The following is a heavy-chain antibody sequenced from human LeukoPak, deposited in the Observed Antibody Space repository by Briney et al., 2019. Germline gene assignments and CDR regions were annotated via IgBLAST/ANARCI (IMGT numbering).Heavy chain of an antibody. Sequence: GGSLRLSCAASGFTFSSYWMNWVRQAPGKGLVWVSRIASDGSSTTYADSVKGRFSISRDNAKNTLYLQMNRLRVEDTAVYYCARGRPHGNDYWGQGTLVTVSS. J-gene: IGHJ4*02. CDR3: ARGRPHGNDY. CDR1: GFTFSSYW. D-gene: IGHD4-23*01. CDR2: IASDGSST. V-gene: IGHV3-74*01.